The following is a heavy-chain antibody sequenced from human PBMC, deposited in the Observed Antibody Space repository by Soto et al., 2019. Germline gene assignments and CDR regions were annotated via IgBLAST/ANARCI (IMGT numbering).Heavy chain of an antibody. CDR3: GRDSPPSYMDV. Sequence: EVQLVESGGGLVQPGGSLRLSCAASGFTLSDHSVDWVRQAPGRGLEWLGRIRNKARGFTTAYAASVKGRFTISRDESRNSVSLQMSSLKSEDTAVYYCGRDSPPSYMDVWGQGTTVTVSS. V-gene: IGHV3-72*01. CDR2: IRNKARGFTT. CDR1: GFTLSDHS. J-gene: IGHJ6*03.